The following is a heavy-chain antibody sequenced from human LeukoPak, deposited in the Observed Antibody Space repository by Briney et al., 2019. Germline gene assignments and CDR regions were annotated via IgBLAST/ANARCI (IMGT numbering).Heavy chain of an antibody. CDR3: AKVGLYGSGIRNGYFQH. CDR1: GFTFSSYG. D-gene: IGHD3-10*01. Sequence: GGSLRLSCAASGFTFSSYGMHWVRQAPGKGLEWVAVISYDGSNKYYADSVKGRFTISRDNSKNTLYLQMNSLRAEDTAVYYCAKVGLYGSGIRNGYFQHWGQGTLVTVSS. CDR2: ISYDGSNK. V-gene: IGHV3-30*18. J-gene: IGHJ1*01.